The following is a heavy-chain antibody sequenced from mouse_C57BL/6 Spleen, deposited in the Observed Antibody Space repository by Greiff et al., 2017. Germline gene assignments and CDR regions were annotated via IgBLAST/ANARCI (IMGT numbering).Heavy chain of an antibody. J-gene: IGHJ2*01. D-gene: IGHD1-1*01. V-gene: IGHV5-6*01. CDR3: ARQSGSGLDC. Sequence: VQLVESGGDFVKPGGSLKLSCAASGFTFSSYGMSWVRQTPDQRLEWVGTISSGGSYTYYSDSVKGRITITRDKANNTLYLQMSRLNSEDTAMYYCARQSGSGLDCWGQGTTLTVSS. CDR2: ISSGGSYT. CDR1: GFTFSSYG.